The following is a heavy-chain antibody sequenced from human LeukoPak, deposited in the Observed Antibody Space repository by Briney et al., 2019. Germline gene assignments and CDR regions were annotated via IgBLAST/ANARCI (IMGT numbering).Heavy chain of an antibody. CDR1: CGSISSSSYY. J-gene: IGHJ4*02. Sequence: SSETLSLTCTVSCGSISSSSYYWGWIRQPPGKGLEWIGSIYYSGSTYYNPSLKSRVTISVDTSKNQFSLKLSSVTAADTAVYYCARQAAYYDSSGRAFWGQGTLVTVSS. CDR3: ARQAAYYDSSGRAF. D-gene: IGHD3-22*01. CDR2: IYYSGST. V-gene: IGHV4-39*01.